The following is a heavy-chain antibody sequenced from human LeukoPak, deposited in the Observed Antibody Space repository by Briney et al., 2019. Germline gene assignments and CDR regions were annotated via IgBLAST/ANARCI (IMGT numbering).Heavy chain of an antibody. J-gene: IGHJ4*02. Sequence: SETLSLTCTVSGGSISSYYWTWIRQPPGKGLEWIGYIYYTGSTNYNPSLKSRVTISVDTSKNQFSLKLSSVTAVDTAVYYCAIGTWYNYFDYWGQGTLVTVSS. CDR2: IYYTGST. CDR1: GGSISSYY. V-gene: IGHV4-59*01. D-gene: IGHD1-1*01. CDR3: AIGTWYNYFDY.